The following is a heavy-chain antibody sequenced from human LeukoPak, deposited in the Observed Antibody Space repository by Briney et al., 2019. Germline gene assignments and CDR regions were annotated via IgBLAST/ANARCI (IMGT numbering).Heavy chain of an antibody. D-gene: IGHD3-22*01. V-gene: IGHV1-8*01. CDR3: ATGFYYYDSSGFWFDP. J-gene: IGHJ5*02. Sequence: ASVKVSCKASGYTFTSYDINWVRQATGQGLEWMGWMNPNSGNTGYAQKFQGRVTMTRNTSISTAYMELSSLRSEDTAVYYCATGFYYYDSSGFWFDPWGQGTLVTVSS. CDR1: GYTFTSYD. CDR2: MNPNSGNT.